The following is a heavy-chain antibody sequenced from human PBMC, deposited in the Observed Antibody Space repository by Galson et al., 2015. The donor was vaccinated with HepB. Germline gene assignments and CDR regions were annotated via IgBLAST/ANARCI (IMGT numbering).Heavy chain of an antibody. CDR1: GFTFSSYG. Sequence: SLRLSCAASGFTFSSYGMHWVRQAPGKGLEWVAVISYDGSNKYYADSVKGRFTISRDNSKNTLYLQMNSLRAEDTAVYYCAKDNWNGNAQVDYWGQGTLVTVSS. J-gene: IGHJ4*02. V-gene: IGHV3-30*18. CDR3: AKDNWNGNAQVDY. CDR2: ISYDGSNK. D-gene: IGHD1-20*01.